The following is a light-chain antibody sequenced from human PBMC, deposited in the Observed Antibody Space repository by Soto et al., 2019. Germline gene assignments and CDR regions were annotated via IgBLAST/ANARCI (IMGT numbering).Light chain of an antibody. Sequence: EIVLTQSPATLSLSPGERATLSCRASQSVSSYLAWYQQKPGQAPRLLIYDASNMATGIPARFSGSGSGTDFTLTISSLEPEDFAVYYWQQRSNWPPTFGGGTKVEIK. CDR1: QSVSSY. CDR2: DAS. V-gene: IGKV3-11*01. J-gene: IGKJ4*01. CDR3: QQRSNWPPT.